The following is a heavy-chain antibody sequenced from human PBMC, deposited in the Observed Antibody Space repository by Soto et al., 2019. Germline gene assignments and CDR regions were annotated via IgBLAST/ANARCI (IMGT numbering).Heavy chain of an antibody. Sequence: SGALSLTSPFFGGSVNRGYFFWAWVRQPPGKGLEWIGYIYYSGRTNYNPSLKSRVTISVDASRNQFSLKLSSVTAADTAVFYRAREYSNSPEAFDLWGQGTLVTVSS. J-gene: IGHJ4*02. D-gene: IGHD6-6*01. CDR3: AREYSNSPEAFDL. CDR1: GGSVNRGYFF. CDR2: IYYSGRT. V-gene: IGHV4-61*01.